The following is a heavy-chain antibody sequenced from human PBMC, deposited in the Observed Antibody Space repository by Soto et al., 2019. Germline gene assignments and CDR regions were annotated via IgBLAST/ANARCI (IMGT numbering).Heavy chain of an antibody. CDR2: IYYSGST. CDR1: GGSISSGDYY. J-gene: IGHJ6*02. V-gene: IGHV4-30-4*01. Sequence: TLSLTCTVSGGSISSGDYYWSWIRQPPGKGLEWIGYIYYSGSTYYNPSLKSRVTISVDTSKNQFSLKLSSVTAADTAVYYCASKDLNYYYGMDVWGQGTAVTVSS. D-gene: IGHD2-15*01. CDR3: ASKDLNYYYGMDV.